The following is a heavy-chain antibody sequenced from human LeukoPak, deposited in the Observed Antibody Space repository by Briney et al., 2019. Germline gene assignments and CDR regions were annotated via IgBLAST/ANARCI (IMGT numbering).Heavy chain of an antibody. CDR3: ARDWALDY. CDR1: GFTFSSYG. Sequence: GGSLRLSCAASGFTFSSYGMHWVRQAPGKGLEWVAFIRYDGSNKYYADSVKGRFTISRDNSKNTLYLQTNSLRAEDTGVYYCARDWALDYWGQGTLVTVSS. J-gene: IGHJ4*02. D-gene: IGHD3-16*01. V-gene: IGHV3-30*02. CDR2: IRYDGSNK.